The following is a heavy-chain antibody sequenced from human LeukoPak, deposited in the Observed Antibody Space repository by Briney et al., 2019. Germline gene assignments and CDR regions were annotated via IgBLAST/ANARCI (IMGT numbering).Heavy chain of an antibody. Sequence: SQTLSLTCTVSGGSISSSSYYWGWIRQPPGKGLEWIGSIYYSGSTYYNPSLKSRVTISVDTSKNQFSLKLNSVTAADTAVCYCARHGKGRTTVTTIDYWGQGTLVTVSS. V-gene: IGHV4-39*01. CDR1: GGSISSSSYY. J-gene: IGHJ4*02. CDR3: ARHGKGRTTVTTIDY. CDR2: IYYSGST. D-gene: IGHD4-11*01.